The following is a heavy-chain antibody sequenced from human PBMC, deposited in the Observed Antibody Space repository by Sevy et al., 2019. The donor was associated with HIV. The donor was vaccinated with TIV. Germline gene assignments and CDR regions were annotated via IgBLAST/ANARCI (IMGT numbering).Heavy chain of an antibody. Sequence: ASVKVSCKAPGYTFTGYYMHWVRQAPGQGLEWMGWINPNSGGTNYAQKFQGRVTMTRDTSISTAYMELSRLGSDDTAVDYCARESRADAFDIWGQGTMVTVSS. CDR2: INPNSGGT. D-gene: IGHD3-10*01. CDR1: GYTFTGYY. CDR3: ARESRADAFDI. V-gene: IGHV1-2*02. J-gene: IGHJ3*02.